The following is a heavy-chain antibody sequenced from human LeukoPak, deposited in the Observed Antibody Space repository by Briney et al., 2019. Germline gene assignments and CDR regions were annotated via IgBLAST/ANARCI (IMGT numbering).Heavy chain of an antibody. J-gene: IGHJ4*02. V-gene: IGHV3-23*01. Sequence: PGGSLRLSCAASGFTFSTYAMSWVRQAPGKGLEWVSTLSGGGTTFYTDSVKGRFTISRDNSENTLYLQMNNLRAEDSAVYYCAKGGGAYSRAWFFSHWGQGTLVTVSS. CDR3: AKGGGAYSRAWFFSH. D-gene: IGHD6-19*01. CDR2: LSGGGTT. CDR1: GFTFSTYA.